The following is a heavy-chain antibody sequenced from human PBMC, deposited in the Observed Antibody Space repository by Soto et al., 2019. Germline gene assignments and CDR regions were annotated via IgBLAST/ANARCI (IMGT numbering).Heavy chain of an antibody. Sequence: PWGSLRVSCATSGFTFSVYYMRWVRQAPGRGLEWVAVISYDGSTECYADSVKGRFTISRDNSANRLFLQMNSLRPEDTAVYYCTRDDGYNDSTYYHHFGMDVWGQGTTVTVSS. V-gene: IGHV3-30*03. D-gene: IGHD5-12*01. CDR1: GFTFSVYY. J-gene: IGHJ6*01. CDR3: TRDDGYNDSTYYHHFGMDV. CDR2: ISYDGSTE.